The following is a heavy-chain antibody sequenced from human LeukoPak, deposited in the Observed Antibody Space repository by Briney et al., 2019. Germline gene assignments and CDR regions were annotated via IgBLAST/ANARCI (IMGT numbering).Heavy chain of an antibody. J-gene: IGHJ4*02. CDR1: GGSISSYY. CDR3: ARSRWLQLDY. Sequence: SETLSLTCTVSGGSISSYYWSWIRQPPGKGLEWIGYIYYSGSTNYNPSLKSRVTISVDTSKNQFSLKLSSVTAADTAVYYCARSRWLQLDYWGQGTLVTLSS. D-gene: IGHD5-24*01. V-gene: IGHV4-59*08. CDR2: IYYSGST.